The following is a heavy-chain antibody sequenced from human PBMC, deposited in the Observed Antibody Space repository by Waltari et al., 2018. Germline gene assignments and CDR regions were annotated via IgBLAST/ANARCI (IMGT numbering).Heavy chain of an antibody. CDR1: GFTVSSHY. V-gene: IGHV3-53*02. Sequence: EVQLVETGGGLIQPGGSLRLSCAASGFTVSSHYMSWVRQAPGKGLEWVSVIYSGGSTYYADSGKGRFTISRDNSKNTLYLQMNSLRAEDTAVYYCARENDSSRNAFDIWGQGTMVTVSS. J-gene: IGHJ3*02. CDR3: ARENDSSRNAFDI. D-gene: IGHD3-22*01. CDR2: IYSGGST.